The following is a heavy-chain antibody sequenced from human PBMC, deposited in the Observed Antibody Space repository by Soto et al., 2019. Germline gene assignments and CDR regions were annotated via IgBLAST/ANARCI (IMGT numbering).Heavy chain of an antibody. CDR1: GGSSRDSGCR. J-gene: IGHJ4*02. Sequence: LVTHCLTYTVSGGSSRDSGCRWGWIRQPPGKGLEWIGSIYYSGSTYYNPSLKSRVTISVDTSKNQFSLKLSSVTAADTAVYYCARSDGRYWGQGTLVTVSS. CDR2: IYYSGST. V-gene: IGHV4-39*07. CDR3: ARSDGRY.